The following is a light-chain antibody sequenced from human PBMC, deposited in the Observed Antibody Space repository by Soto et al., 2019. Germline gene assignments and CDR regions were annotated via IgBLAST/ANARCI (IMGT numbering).Light chain of an antibody. CDR1: SRDVGGYNY. J-gene: IGLJ2*01. V-gene: IGLV2-14*01. Sequence: QSVLTQPASVSGSPGQSITISCTGTSRDVGGYNYVSWYQQHPGKAPKLMIYDVSNRPSGVSNRFSGSKSGNTASLTISGLQAEDEADYYCSSYTSSSTLYGVFGGGTKVTVL. CDR2: DVS. CDR3: SSYTSSSTLYGV.